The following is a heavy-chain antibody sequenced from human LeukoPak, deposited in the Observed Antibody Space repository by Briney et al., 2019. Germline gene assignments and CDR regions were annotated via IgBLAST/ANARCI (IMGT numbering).Heavy chain of an antibody. CDR2: IYYSGSP. CDR1: GVSISSYY. Sequence: SETLSLTCTVSGVSISSYYWSWIRQPPGKGLEWIGYIYYSGSPNYNPSLKSRVTISVDTPKNQFSLKLSSVTAADTAVYYCARDIAGMDVWGQGTTVTVSS. D-gene: IGHD6-13*01. CDR3: ARDIAGMDV. J-gene: IGHJ6*02. V-gene: IGHV4-59*01.